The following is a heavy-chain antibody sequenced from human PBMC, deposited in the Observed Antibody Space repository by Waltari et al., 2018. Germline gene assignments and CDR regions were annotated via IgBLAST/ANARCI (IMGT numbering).Heavy chain of an antibody. CDR2: IYTSGST. V-gene: IGHV4-4*07. Sequence: QVQLQESGPGLVKPSETLSLTCSVSSCSINSYYWSWIRQPAGKGLEWIGRIYTSGSTNYNPSLKSRVTISVDTSKNQFSLKLSSVTAADTAVYYCARDFRSCTNGVCSSGYMDVWGKGTTVTISS. J-gene: IGHJ6*03. CDR1: SCSINSYY. D-gene: IGHD2-8*01. CDR3: ARDFRSCTNGVCSSGYMDV.